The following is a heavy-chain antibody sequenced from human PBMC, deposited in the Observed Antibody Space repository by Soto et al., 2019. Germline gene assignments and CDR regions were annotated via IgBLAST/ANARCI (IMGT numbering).Heavy chain of an antibody. Sequence: QVQLVESGGGVVQPGRSLRLSCAASGFTFSSYGMHWVRQAPGKGLEWVAVIWYDGSNKYYADSVKGRFTISRDNSKNTLYLQMNSLRAEDTAVYYCARDRTMIVVVSAFDIWGQGTMVTVSS. J-gene: IGHJ3*02. CDR3: ARDRTMIVVVSAFDI. CDR2: IWYDGSNK. D-gene: IGHD3-22*01. CDR1: GFTFSSYG. V-gene: IGHV3-33*01.